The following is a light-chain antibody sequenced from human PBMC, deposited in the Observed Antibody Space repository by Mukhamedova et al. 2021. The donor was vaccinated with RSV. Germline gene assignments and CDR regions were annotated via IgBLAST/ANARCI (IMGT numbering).Light chain of an antibody. J-gene: IGKJ2*01. Sequence: RASQSVSSNLAWYQQKPGQAPRLLIYGASTRATGIPARFSGSGSGTEFTLTISSLQSEDFAVYYCQQYNNWPYTFGRGTKLEIK. CDR1: QSVSSN. CDR3: QQYNNWPYT. CDR2: GAS. V-gene: IGKV3-15*01.